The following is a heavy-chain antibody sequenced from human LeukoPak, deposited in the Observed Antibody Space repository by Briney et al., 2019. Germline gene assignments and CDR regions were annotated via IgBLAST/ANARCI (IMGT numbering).Heavy chain of an antibody. CDR2: IYYSGST. CDR1: GGSISSYY. Sequence: SETLSLTCTVSGGSISSYYWSWIRQPPGKGLEWIGYIYYSGSTNYNPSLKSRVTISVDTSKNQFSLKLSSVTAADTAVYYCARRLGYYGSGRFDPWGQGTLVTVSS. J-gene: IGHJ5*02. CDR3: ARRLGYYGSGRFDP. D-gene: IGHD3-10*01. V-gene: IGHV4-59*12.